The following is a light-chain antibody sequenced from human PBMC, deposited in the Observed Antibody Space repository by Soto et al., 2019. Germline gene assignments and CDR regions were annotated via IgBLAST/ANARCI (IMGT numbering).Light chain of an antibody. CDR1: SSDVGGYNY. CDR2: DVS. CDR3: SSYTSSSTSV. J-gene: IGLJ1*01. V-gene: IGLV2-14*01. Sequence: QSALTQPASVSGSPGQSITIYCTGTSSDVGGYNYVSWYQQHPGKAPKLMIYDVSNRPSGVSNRFSGSKSGNTASLTISGLQAEDEADYYCSSYTSSSTSVFGTGTKLTVL.